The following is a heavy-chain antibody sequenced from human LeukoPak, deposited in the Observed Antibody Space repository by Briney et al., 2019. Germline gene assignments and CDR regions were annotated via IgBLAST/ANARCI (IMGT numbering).Heavy chain of an antibody. CDR3: ARAPHLNLPIDY. CDR2: IIPIFGTA. CDR1: GGTFSSYA. J-gene: IGHJ4*02. D-gene: IGHD1-1*01. Sequence: SVKVSCKSSGGTFSSYAISWVRQAPGQGLEWMGGIIPIFGTANYAQKFQGRVTITADESTRTAYMELSSLRSEDTAVYYCARAPHLNLPIDYWGQGTLVTVSS. V-gene: IGHV1-69*13.